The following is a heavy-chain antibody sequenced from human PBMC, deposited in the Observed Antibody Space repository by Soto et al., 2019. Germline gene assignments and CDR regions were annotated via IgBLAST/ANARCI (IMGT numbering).Heavy chain of an antibody. D-gene: IGHD1-1*01. Sequence: GGSLRLSCAASGFTFSSYWMSWVRQAPGKGLEWVANIKQDGSEKYYVDSVKGRFTISRDNAKNSLYLQMNSLRAEDTALYHCARDFSSPSLGNWNPNWFDPWGQGTLVTVSS. V-gene: IGHV3-7*03. CDR1: GFTFSSYW. CDR3: ARDFSSPSLGNWNPNWFDP. CDR2: IKQDGSEK. J-gene: IGHJ5*02.